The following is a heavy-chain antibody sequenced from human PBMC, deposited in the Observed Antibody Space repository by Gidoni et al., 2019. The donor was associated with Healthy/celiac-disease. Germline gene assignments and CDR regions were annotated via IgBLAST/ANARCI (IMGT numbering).Heavy chain of an antibody. J-gene: IGHJ4*02. Sequence: EVQLVASGGGVVRPGGSLRLSCAASGFPFDDYGMSWVRQAPGKGLGWVSGINWNGGSTGYADSVKGRFTISRDNAKNSLYLQMNSLRAEDTALYHCARDLFPVLLRFLEWLLYYLDYWGQGTLVTVSS. V-gene: IGHV3-20*01. D-gene: IGHD3-3*01. CDR3: ARDLFPVLLRFLEWLLYYLDY. CDR2: INWNGGST. CDR1: GFPFDDYG.